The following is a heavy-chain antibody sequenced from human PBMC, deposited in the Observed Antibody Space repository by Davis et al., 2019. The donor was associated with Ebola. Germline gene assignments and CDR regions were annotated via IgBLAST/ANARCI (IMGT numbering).Heavy chain of an antibody. CDR1: GYNFATYW. J-gene: IGHJ4*02. CDR2: IYPGDSEI. Sequence: PGGSLRLSCKASGYNFATYWIGWVRQMPGKGLEYMGIIYPGDSEIRYSPSFQGQVTISADKSVNTAYLQWSSLKASDTAMYYCARGPRFRDFSWGFDYWGQGTLVTVSS. CDR3: ARGPRFRDFSWGFDY. V-gene: IGHV5-51*01. D-gene: IGHD3-10*01.